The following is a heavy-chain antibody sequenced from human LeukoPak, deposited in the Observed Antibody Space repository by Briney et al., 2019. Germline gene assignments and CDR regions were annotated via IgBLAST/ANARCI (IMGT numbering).Heavy chain of an antibody. V-gene: IGHV4-59*08. Sequence: SETLSLTCTVSGGSISSHYWSWIRQPPGKGLEWIGYIYYSGSTNYNPSLKSRVTISVDTSKNQFSLKLSSVTVADTAVYYCASRIAAPGYYFDYWGQGTLVTVSS. CDR1: GGSISSHY. J-gene: IGHJ4*02. D-gene: IGHD6-6*01. CDR3: ASRIAAPGYYFDY. CDR2: IYYSGST.